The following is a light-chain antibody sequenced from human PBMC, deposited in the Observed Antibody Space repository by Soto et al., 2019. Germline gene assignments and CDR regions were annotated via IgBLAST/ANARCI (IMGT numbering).Light chain of an antibody. V-gene: IGKV3-20*01. CDR1: QSVSSSY. CDR3: QQLNSYPT. CDR2: GAS. J-gene: IGKJ5*01. Sequence: EIVLTQSPGTLSLSPGERATLSCRASQSVSSSYLAWYQQKPGQAPRLLIYGASSRATGIPDRFSGSGSGTDFTLTISSLQPEDFATYYCQQLNSYPTFGQGTRLEIK.